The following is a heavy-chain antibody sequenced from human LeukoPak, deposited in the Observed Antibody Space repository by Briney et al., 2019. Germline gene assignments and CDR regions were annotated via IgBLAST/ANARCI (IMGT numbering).Heavy chain of an antibody. CDR3: ARTIVAHTGNYYYYMDV. J-gene: IGHJ6*03. V-gene: IGHV2-70*11. Sequence: SGPALVKPTQTLTLTFTFSGFSLSTSGMCVSWIRQPPGKALEWLARIDWDDDKYYSTSLKTRLTISKDTSKNQVVLTMTNMDPVDTATYYCARTIVAHTGNYYYYMDVWGKGTTVTVSS. D-gene: IGHD5-12*01. CDR2: IDWDDDK. CDR1: GFSLSTSGMC.